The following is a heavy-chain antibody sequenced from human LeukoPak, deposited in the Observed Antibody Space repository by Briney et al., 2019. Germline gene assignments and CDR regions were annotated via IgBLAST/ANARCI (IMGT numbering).Heavy chain of an antibody. V-gene: IGHV3-33*01. Sequence: GGSLRLSCTTSGFTFTSYGMYWVRQAPGKGLEGVAVIWHDGSNKYYADSVKGRFTISRDNSKNTLYLQMNSLRPEDTAVYYCARALFTMIIEASFDYWGQGTLVTVSS. D-gene: IGHD3-22*01. CDR1: GFTFTSYG. CDR2: IWHDGSNK. CDR3: ARALFTMIIEASFDY. J-gene: IGHJ4*02.